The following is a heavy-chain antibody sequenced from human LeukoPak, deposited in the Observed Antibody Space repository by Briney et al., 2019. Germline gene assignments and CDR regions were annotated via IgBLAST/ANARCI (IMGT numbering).Heavy chain of an antibody. Sequence: SETLSLTCAVYGGSFSGYYWSWIRQPPGKGLEWIGEINHSGSTNYIPSLKSRVTISVDTSKNQFSLKLSSVTAADTAVYYCARGLSSGLPFDYWGQGTLVTVSS. CDR1: GGSFSGYY. CDR3: ARGLSSGLPFDY. CDR2: INHSGST. V-gene: IGHV4-34*01. J-gene: IGHJ4*02. D-gene: IGHD3-22*01.